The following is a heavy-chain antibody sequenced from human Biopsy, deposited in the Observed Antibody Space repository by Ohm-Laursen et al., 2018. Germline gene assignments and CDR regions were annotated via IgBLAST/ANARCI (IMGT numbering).Heavy chain of an antibody. Sequence: SLRLSCAASGFTFRSYGMHWVRQAPGTGLEWVAVIWYDGSRQYYADSLKGRFTISRDNSKNTLYLQMNSLRAEDTAVYYCARDGAAGYGLDVWGQGTTVTVSS. CDR3: ARDGAAGYGLDV. V-gene: IGHV3-33*01. CDR1: GFTFRSYG. CDR2: IWYDGSRQ. D-gene: IGHD6-25*01. J-gene: IGHJ6*02.